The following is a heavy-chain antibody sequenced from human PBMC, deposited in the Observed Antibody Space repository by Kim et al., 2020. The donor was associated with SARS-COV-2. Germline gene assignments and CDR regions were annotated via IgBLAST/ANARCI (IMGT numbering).Heavy chain of an antibody. V-gene: IGHV3-9*01. J-gene: IGHJ4*01. D-gene: IGHD3-10*02. CDR2: MSSVDDGT. Sequence: GGSLRLSCATSGFSFNVHAMHWVRQAPGKGLEWVSAMSSVDDGTDDAESVRGRFTISRDNAKKTVYLQMDSLRVDDTAFYYCARDVRLECWG. CDR3: ARDVRLEC. CDR1: GFSFNVHA.